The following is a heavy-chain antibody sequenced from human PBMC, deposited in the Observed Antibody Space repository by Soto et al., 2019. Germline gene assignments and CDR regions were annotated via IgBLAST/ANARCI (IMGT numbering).Heavy chain of an antibody. V-gene: IGHV3-23*01. CDR1: GFTFSSYA. CDR2: ISGSGGST. J-gene: IGHJ3*02. D-gene: IGHD2-15*01. CDR3: AKDYYCSGGSCYDAFDI. Sequence: GGSLRLSCAASGFTFSSYAMSWVRQAPGKGLEWVSAISGSGGSTYYADSVKGRFTISRDNSKNTLYLQMNSLIAEDTAVYYCAKDYYCSGGSCYDAFDIWGQGTMVTVSS.